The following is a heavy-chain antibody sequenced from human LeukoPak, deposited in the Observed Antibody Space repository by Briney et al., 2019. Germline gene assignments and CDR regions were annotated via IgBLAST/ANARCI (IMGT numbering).Heavy chain of an antibody. Sequence: GGSLRLSCAASGFTFGNYAMSWVRQAPGKGLEWVSTISGSGGSTYYADSVKGRFTISRDNSKNTLFLQMNSLRADDTAVYFCAKDQKSIAATGYDYWGQGTLVTVSS. CDR3: AKDQKSIAATGYDY. CDR2: ISGSGGST. D-gene: IGHD6-13*01. CDR1: GFTFGNYA. V-gene: IGHV3-23*01. J-gene: IGHJ4*02.